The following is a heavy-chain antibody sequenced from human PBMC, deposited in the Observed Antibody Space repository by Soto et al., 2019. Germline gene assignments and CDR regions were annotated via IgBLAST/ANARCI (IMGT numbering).Heavy chain of an antibody. CDR3: ARAGDYVWGSYRYDNWFDP. D-gene: IGHD3-16*02. CDR1: GGSISSGDYY. J-gene: IGHJ5*02. CDR2: IYYSGST. Sequence: SSETLSLTCTVSGGSISSGDYYWSWIRQPPGKGLEWIGYIYYSGSTYYNPSLKSRVTISVDTSKNQFSLKLSSVTAADTAVYYCARAGDYVWGSYRYDNWFDPWGQGTLVTVSS. V-gene: IGHV4-30-4*01.